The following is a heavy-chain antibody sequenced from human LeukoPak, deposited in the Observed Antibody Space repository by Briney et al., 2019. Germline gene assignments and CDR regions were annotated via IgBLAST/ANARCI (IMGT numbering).Heavy chain of an antibody. Sequence: SETLSLTCIVSGGSVSSGSYYWSWLRQPPGKGLEWIGYIYNSVRTNYNPSLKSRVTLSVDTSKNQLSLKLSSVTAADTAVYFCVRDLVATIDHYYYGMDVWGQGTTVTVSS. J-gene: IGHJ6*02. V-gene: IGHV4-61*01. CDR2: IYNSVRT. CDR3: VRDLVATIDHYYYGMDV. D-gene: IGHD5-12*01. CDR1: GGSVSSGSYY.